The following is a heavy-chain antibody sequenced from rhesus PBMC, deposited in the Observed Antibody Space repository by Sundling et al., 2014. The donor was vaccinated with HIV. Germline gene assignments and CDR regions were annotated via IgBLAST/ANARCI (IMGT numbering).Heavy chain of an antibody. CDR2: IRNKANGGTA. Sequence: DVRLVESGGGLVQPGGSLRLSCVASGFTFSDHYMSWVRQAPGKGPEWIGFIRNKANGGTAEYVPSLKGRFSISRDDSKNIAYLQMNSLRNEDTAVYYCVRLPDGTAASGWYFDLWGPGTPITVSS. D-gene: IGHD6-31*01. CDR3: VRLPDGTAASGWYFDL. V-gene: IGHV3-116*02. CDR1: GFTFSDHY. J-gene: IGHJ2*01.